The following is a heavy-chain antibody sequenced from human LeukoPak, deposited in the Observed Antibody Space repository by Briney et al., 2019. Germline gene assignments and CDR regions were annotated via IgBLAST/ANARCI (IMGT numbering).Heavy chain of an antibody. CDR1: GYTLTELS. CDR3: ATFPGPPLGAIAVAGTIIDY. D-gene: IGHD6-19*01. V-gene: IGHV1-24*01. CDR2: FDPEDGET. Sequence: ASVKVSCKVSGYTLTELSMHWVRQAPGKGREWMGGFDPEDGETIYAQKFQGRVTMTEDTSTDTAYMELSSLRSEDTAVYYCATFPGPPLGAIAVAGTIIDYWGQGTLVTVSS. J-gene: IGHJ4*02.